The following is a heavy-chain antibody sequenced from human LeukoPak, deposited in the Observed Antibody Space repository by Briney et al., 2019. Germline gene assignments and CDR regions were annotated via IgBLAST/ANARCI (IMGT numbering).Heavy chain of an antibody. V-gene: IGHV3-30*02. CDR1: GFTFSGYG. D-gene: IGHD4-17*01. Sequence: GGSLRLSCAASGFTFSGYGMHWVRQAPGKGLAWVAFIRYDGSDKYYADSVKGRFTISRDNSKNTLYLQMNGLRAEDTAVYYCVKDLTVTTRFYFDYWGQGSLVTVSS. J-gene: IGHJ4*02. CDR3: VKDLTVTTRFYFDY. CDR2: IRYDGSDK.